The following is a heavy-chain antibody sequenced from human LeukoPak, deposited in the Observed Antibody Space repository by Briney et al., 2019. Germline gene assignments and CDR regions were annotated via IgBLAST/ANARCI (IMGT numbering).Heavy chain of an antibody. CDR3: ARDENYDFWSGYYAPYNWFDP. V-gene: IGHV1-46*01. Sequence: ASVKVSCKASGGTFSSYAISWVRQAPGQGLEWMGIINPSGGSTSYAQKFQGRVTMTRDTSTSTVYMELSSLRSEDTAVYYCARDENYDFWSGYYAPYNWFDPWGQGTLVTVSS. CDR1: GGTFSSYA. CDR2: INPSGGST. J-gene: IGHJ5*02. D-gene: IGHD3-3*01.